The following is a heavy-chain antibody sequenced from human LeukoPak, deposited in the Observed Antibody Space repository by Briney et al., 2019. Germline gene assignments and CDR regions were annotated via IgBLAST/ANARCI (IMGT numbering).Heavy chain of an antibody. CDR3: ARGPYGSGSYYPRYNWFDP. D-gene: IGHD3-10*01. Sequence: SETLSLTCTVSGGSISSSSYYWGWIRQPPGKGLEWIGSIYYSGSTYYNPSLKSRVTISVDTSKNQFSLKLSSVTAADTAVYYCARGPYGSGSYYPRYNWFDPWGQGTLVTVSS. CDR2: IYYSGST. CDR1: GGSISSSSYY. V-gene: IGHV4-39*07. J-gene: IGHJ5*02.